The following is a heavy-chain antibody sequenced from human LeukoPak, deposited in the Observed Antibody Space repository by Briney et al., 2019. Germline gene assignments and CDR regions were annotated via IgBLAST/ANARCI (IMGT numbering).Heavy chain of an antibody. D-gene: IGHD2-2*01. V-gene: IGHV4-30-4*01. Sequence: SETLSLTCTVSGGSISSDDYYWSWIRQPPGKGLEWIGNIYYSGITYYNPSLKSRVTISVDTSKNQFSLKLSSVTAADTAVYYCARSYCSSNSCSRSLDYWGQGTLVTVSS. J-gene: IGHJ4*02. CDR1: GGSISSDDYY. CDR3: ARSYCSSNSCSRSLDY. CDR2: IYYSGIT.